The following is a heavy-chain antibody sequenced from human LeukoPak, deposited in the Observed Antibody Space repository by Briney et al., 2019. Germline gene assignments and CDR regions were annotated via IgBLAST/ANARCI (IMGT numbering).Heavy chain of an antibody. V-gene: IGHV4-38-2*02. CDR2: MYHSGSA. Sequence: SETLSLTCSVSGYSISSGYYWGWIRQPPGKGLEWIGSMYHSGSAYYNPSLRSRVTISGDTSKNQFSLKLSFVTAADTAIYYCARGGGGGYDLGQWGQGTLVTVSS. J-gene: IGHJ4*02. CDR3: ARGGGGGYDLGQ. CDR1: GYSISSGYY. D-gene: IGHD5-12*01.